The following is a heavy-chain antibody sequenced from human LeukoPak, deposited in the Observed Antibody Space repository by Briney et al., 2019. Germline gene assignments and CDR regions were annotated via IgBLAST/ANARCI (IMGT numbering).Heavy chain of an antibody. J-gene: IGHJ6*02. D-gene: IGHD3-10*01. V-gene: IGHV3-7*03. Sequence: GGSLRLSCAASGFTFSSYWMSWVRQAPGKGLEWVANIKQDGSEKYYVDSVKGRFTISRDNAKNSLYLQMNSLRAEDTAVYYCAKDPMVRGVINGMDVWGQGTTVIVSS. CDR1: GFTFSSYW. CDR3: AKDPMVRGVINGMDV. CDR2: IKQDGSEK.